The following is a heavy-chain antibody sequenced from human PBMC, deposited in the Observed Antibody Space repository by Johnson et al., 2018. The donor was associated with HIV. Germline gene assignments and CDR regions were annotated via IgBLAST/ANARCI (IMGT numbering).Heavy chain of an antibody. D-gene: IGHD1-26*01. CDR1: GFTFDDYG. V-gene: IGHV3-30*03. J-gene: IGHJ3*02. Sequence: QVQLVESGGGVVRPGGSLRLSCAASGFTFDDYGMSWVRQAPGKGLEWVAVISYDGSNKYYADSVKGRFTISRDNSKNTLYLQMTSLRTEDTAVYYCARGGFDIGGGTMGWSAFDIWGQGTMVTVSS. CDR2: ISYDGSNK. CDR3: ARGGFDIGGGTMGWSAFDI.